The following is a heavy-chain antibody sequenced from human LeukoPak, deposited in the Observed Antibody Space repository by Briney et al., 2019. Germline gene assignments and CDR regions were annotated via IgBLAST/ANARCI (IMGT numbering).Heavy chain of an antibody. D-gene: IGHD5-18*01. CDR3: AKDRSDPSMVYNFDY. CDR1: GFTFDDYA. CDR2: ISWNSGSI. Sequence: PGRSLRLSCAASGFTFDDYAMHWVRQAPGKGLEWVSGISWNSGSIGYADSVKGRFTISRDNSKNTLYLQMNSLRAEDTAVYYCAKDRSDPSMVYNFDYWGQGTLVTVSS. J-gene: IGHJ4*02. V-gene: IGHV3-9*01.